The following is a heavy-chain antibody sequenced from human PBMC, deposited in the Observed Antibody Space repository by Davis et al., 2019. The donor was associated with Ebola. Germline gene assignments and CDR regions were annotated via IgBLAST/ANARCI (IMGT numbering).Heavy chain of an antibody. CDR2: INHSGST. D-gene: IGHD3-22*01. Sequence: SETLSLTCAVYGGSFSGYYWSWIRQPPGKGLEWIGEINHSGSTNYNPSLKSRVTISVDTSKNQFSLKLSSVTAADTAVYYCARESQGSGYFWYWGQGTLVTVSS. CDR3: ARESQGSGYFWY. V-gene: IGHV4-34*01. CDR1: GGSFSGYY. J-gene: IGHJ4*02.